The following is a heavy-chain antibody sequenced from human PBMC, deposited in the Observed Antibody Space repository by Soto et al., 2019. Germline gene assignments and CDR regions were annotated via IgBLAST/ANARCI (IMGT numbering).Heavy chain of an antibody. V-gene: IGHV4-30-4*01. CDR1: GGSISSGDYY. J-gene: IGHJ5*02. Sequence: SETLSLTCTVSGGSISSGDYYWSWIRQPPGKGLEWIGYIYYSGSTYYNPSLKSRVIISVDTSKNQFSLNLSSVTAADTAVYYCARAPHSGTYLASWGQGTLVTVSS. CDR3: ARAPHSGTYLAS. CDR2: IYYSGST. D-gene: IGHD1-26*01.